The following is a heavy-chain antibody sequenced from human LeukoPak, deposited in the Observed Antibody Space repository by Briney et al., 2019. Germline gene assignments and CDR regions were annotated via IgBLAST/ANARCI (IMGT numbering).Heavy chain of an antibody. J-gene: IGHJ6*03. V-gene: IGHV3-33*01. CDR2: IWYDGTNK. CDR1: GFSFSSYG. Sequence: PGGSLRLSCAASGFSFSSYGLHWVRQAPGKGLEWVAVIWYDGTNKYYADSVKGRFTISRDNSKNTLYLQMTSLRAEDTAVYYCARGLSSGWYSYYYYYMDVWGKGTTVTVSS. CDR3: ARGLSSGWYSYYYYYMDV. D-gene: IGHD6-19*01.